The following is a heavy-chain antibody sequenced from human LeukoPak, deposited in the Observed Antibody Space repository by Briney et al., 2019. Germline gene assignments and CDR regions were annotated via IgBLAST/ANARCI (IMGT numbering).Heavy chain of an antibody. J-gene: IGHJ6*03. Sequence: PGGSLRLSCAASGFTFSNYWMHWVRQAPGKGLVWVSRINSDGSSTSHADSVKGRFTISRDNAKNTLYLQMNSLRAEDTAVYYCARDSMVRGSYYYYYYMDVWGKGTTVTISS. CDR3: ARDSMVRGSYYYYYYMDV. V-gene: IGHV3-74*01. D-gene: IGHD3-10*01. CDR2: INSDGSST. CDR1: GFTFSNYW.